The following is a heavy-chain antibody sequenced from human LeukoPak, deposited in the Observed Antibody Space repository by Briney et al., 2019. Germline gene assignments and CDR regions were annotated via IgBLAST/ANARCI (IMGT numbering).Heavy chain of an antibody. D-gene: IGHD2-2*01. Sequence: GGSLRLSCAVSGFTFSSYAMSWVRQAPGKGLEWVSYISSSSSPIYYADSVKGRFTISRDNAKNSLYLHMNSLRAEDTAVYYCARSGYCTSTSCLNGRGAFDIWGQGTMVTVSS. CDR2: ISSSSSPI. J-gene: IGHJ3*02. CDR3: ARSGYCTSTSCLNGRGAFDI. V-gene: IGHV3-48*04. CDR1: GFTFSSYA.